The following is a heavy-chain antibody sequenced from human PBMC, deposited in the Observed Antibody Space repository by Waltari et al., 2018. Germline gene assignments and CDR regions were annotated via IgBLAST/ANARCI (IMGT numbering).Heavy chain of an antibody. Sequence: QVQLPESGPGLVKPSDTRSLTCTVSGGSIRSTSDHWDWLRQPPGKGLEWIGSIDYSGTTHYNPSLKSRVTISVDTSKNQFSLKLSSVTAAETAVYYCAKSLSYGPGRPYYSDYWGQGTLVTVSS. J-gene: IGHJ4*02. CDR3: AKSLSYGPGRPYYSDY. V-gene: IGHV4-39*01. CDR2: IDYSGTT. D-gene: IGHD3-10*01. CDR1: GGSIRSTSDH.